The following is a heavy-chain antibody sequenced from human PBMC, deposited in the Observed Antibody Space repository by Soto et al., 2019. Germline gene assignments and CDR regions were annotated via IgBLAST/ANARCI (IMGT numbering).Heavy chain of an antibody. V-gene: IGHV4-59*01. D-gene: IGHD3-10*01. CDR1: GCSISSYY. CDR2: IYYSGST. J-gene: IGHJ6*02. Sequence: SETLSLTCTVSGCSISSYYWSWIRQPPGKGLEWIGYIYYSGSTNYNPSLKSRVTISVDTSKNQFSLKLSSVTAADTAVYYCARSLGEYYYGSGSYGNYYGMDVWGQGTTVTVSS. CDR3: ARSLGEYYYGSGSYGNYYGMDV.